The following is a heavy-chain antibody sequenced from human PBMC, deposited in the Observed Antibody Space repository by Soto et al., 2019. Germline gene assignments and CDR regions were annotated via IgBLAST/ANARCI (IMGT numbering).Heavy chain of an antibody. Sequence: PSETLSLTCSVSGDSISNSGFYWSWIRQHPGKGLEWIAFIHNSGSTYYNPSLKSRVTISVDISKNQFSLKLTSVTAADTGVYYCARAPQDWNYVGGLDVWGQGTTVTVSS. D-gene: IGHD1-7*01. CDR1: GDSISNSGFY. CDR3: ARAPQDWNYVGGLDV. CDR2: IHNSGST. V-gene: IGHV4-31*03. J-gene: IGHJ6*02.